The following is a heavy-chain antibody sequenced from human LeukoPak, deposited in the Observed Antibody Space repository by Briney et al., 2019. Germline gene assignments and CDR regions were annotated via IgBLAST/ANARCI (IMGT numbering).Heavy chain of an antibody. V-gene: IGHV4-34*01. CDR1: GGSFSGYY. J-gene: IGHJ4*02. Sequence: SETLSLTCAVYGGSFSGYYWSWIRQPPGKGLEWIGEINHSGSTNYNPSLKSRVTISVDTSKDQFSLKLSSWTAADTAVYYCARVPKSQRAPFDYWGQGTLVTVSS. CDR3: ARVPKSQRAPFDY. CDR2: INHSGST.